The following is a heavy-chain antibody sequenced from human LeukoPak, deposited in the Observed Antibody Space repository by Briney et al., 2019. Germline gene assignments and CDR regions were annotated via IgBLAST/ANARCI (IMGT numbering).Heavy chain of an antibody. CDR2: INHSGGT. CDR1: GGSFGGYY. Sequence: PSETLSLTCAVYGGSFGGYYWSWIRQPPGKGLEWIGEINHSGGTNYNPSLKSRVTISVDTSKNQFSLKLSSVTAADTAVYYCAREHYYGSGSSRFWGQGTLVTVSS. D-gene: IGHD3-10*01. CDR3: AREHYYGSGSSRF. V-gene: IGHV4-34*01. J-gene: IGHJ4*02.